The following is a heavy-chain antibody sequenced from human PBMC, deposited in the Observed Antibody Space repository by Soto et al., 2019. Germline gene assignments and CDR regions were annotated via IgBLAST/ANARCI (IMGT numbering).Heavy chain of an antibody. Sequence: GGSLRLSCTTSGFTFGDYAMSWVRQAPGKGLEWVGFVRSKTYGGTIDYAASVKGRFTISRDDSNSVAYLQMNSLETEDTAVYYCGRRRDGYNPVAYWGPGTLVTVSS. CDR1: GFTFGDYA. CDR3: GRRRDGYNPVAY. V-gene: IGHV3-49*04. D-gene: IGHD5-12*01. CDR2: VRSKTYGGTI. J-gene: IGHJ4*02.